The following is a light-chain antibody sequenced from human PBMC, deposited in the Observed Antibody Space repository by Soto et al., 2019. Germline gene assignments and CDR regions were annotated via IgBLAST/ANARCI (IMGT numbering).Light chain of an antibody. CDR2: GAS. J-gene: IGKJ1*01. CDR3: HQYGRSPKT. Sequence: EIVLTQSPGTLSLSPGERATLSCRASQSVTSTYLTWYQQKPGQAPRLLIYGASSRATGIPYRFSGSGSGTDFTLTISRLEPEDFAVYYCHQYGRSPKTFGQGPKVEI. CDR1: QSVTSTY. V-gene: IGKV3-20*01.